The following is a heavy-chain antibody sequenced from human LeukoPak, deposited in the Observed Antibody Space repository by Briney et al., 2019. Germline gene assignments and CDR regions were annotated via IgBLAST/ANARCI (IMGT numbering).Heavy chain of an antibody. D-gene: IGHD3-10*01. CDR2: VRNKLASYTT. V-gene: IGHV3-72*01. Sequence: GGSLRLSCVASGFIFSDQYMDWVRQAPGKGMEWVGRVRNKLASYTTEYAASVKARFSISRDDSNNSVYLQMNSLKTEDTAVYYCARGYPYSASGSHDRGHGTLVTVSS. CDR1: GFIFSDQY. CDR3: ARGYPYSASGSHD. J-gene: IGHJ4*01.